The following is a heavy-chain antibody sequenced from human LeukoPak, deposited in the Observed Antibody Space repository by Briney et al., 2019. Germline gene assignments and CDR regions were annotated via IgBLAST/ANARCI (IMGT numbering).Heavy chain of an antibody. CDR2: ISYDGSNK. CDR3: AREPGTDYRKYYFDY. CDR1: GFTFSTYA. Sequence: GGSLRLSCAASGFTFSTYAIHWVRQAPGKGLEWMAIISYDGSNKYYADSVQGRFTISRDNSKNTVYLQMDSLRAEDTAVYYCAREPGTDYRKYYFDYWGQGTLVTVSS. V-gene: IGHV3-30*07. D-gene: IGHD3/OR15-3a*01. J-gene: IGHJ4*02.